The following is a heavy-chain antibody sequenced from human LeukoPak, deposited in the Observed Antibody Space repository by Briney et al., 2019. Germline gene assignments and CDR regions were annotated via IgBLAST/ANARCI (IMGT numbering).Heavy chain of an antibody. CDR3: LGYSGYAKGGAFDI. J-gene: IGHJ3*02. CDR2: IYYSGST. CDR1: GGSISSGDYY. D-gene: IGHD5-12*01. V-gene: IGHV4-30-4*01. Sequence: SGTLSLTCTVSGGSISSGDYYWSWIRQPPGKGLEWIGYIYYSGSTYYNPSLKSRVTISVDTSKNQFSLKLSSVTAADTAVYYCLGYSGYAKGGAFDIWGQGTMVTVSS.